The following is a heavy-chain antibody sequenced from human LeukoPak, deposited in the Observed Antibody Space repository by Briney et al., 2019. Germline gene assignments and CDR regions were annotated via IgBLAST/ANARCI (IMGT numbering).Heavy chain of an antibody. CDR1: GFKFSNYW. Sequence: QPGGSLRLSCVASGFKFSNYWMSWVRQAPGKGLEWVADIKLDGGEKHYVDSVKGRFTVSRDNAKDSLYLQMNSLRAEDTAVYYCALNMIGEQIFDHWGQGTLVTVSS. D-gene: IGHD3-16*01. CDR2: IKLDGGEK. CDR3: ALNMIGEQIFDH. J-gene: IGHJ4*02. V-gene: IGHV3-7*01.